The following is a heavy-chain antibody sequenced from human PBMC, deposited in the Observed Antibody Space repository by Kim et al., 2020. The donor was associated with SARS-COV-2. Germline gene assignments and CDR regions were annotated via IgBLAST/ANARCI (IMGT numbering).Heavy chain of an antibody. CDR3: ATSAAFRDC. V-gene: IGHV3-48*02. J-gene: IGHJ4*02. D-gene: IGHD6-13*01. CDR1: GFTFSSFG. CDR2: ISSTSYTI. Sequence: GGSLRLSCAASGFTFSSFGMNWVRQAPGKGLEWVSYISSTSYTIHYADSVKGRFTISRDNAKNSLYLQLNSLRDEDTAVYYCATSAAFRDCWGQGTPVTV.